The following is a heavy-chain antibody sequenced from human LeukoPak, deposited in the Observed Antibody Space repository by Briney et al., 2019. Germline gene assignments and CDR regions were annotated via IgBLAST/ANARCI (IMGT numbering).Heavy chain of an antibody. CDR3: ASPRELGAFDI. CDR2: IYYSGST. CDR1: GGSISSSSYY. D-gene: IGHD3-10*01. V-gene: IGHV4-39*07. J-gene: IGHJ3*02. Sequence: SETLSLTCTVSGGSISSSSYYWGWIRQPPGKGLERIGSIYYSGSTYYNPSLKSRVTISVDTSKNQFSLKLSSVTAADTAVYFCASPRELGAFDIWGQGTMVTVSS.